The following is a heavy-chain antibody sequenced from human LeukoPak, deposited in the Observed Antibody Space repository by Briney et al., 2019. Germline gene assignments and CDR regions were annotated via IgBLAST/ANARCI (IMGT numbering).Heavy chain of an antibody. J-gene: IGHJ5*02. D-gene: IGHD6-6*01. CDR3: ARDRGGQGIAARPRWFDP. CDR1: GGSFSGYY. V-gene: IGHV4-34*01. Sequence: SETLSLTCAVYGGSFSGYYWSWIRQPPGKGLEWIGEINHSGSTNYNPSLKSRVTISVDTSKNQFSLKLSSVTAADTAVYYCARDRGGQGIAARPRWFDPWGQGTLVTVSS. CDR2: INHSGST.